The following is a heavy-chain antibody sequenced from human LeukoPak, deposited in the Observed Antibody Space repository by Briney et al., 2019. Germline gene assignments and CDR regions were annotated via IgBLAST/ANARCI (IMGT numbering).Heavy chain of an antibody. CDR1: GFTFNIYG. J-gene: IGHJ5*02. CDR3: TKDVGPGYDWFDP. Sequence: RGSLRLSCAPSGFTFNIYGMRWVRQAPGKGLEWVSTISGGGENTHYADSVKGRLTLSRDNSKNTMYLQMNNLRGDGTALYYWTKDVGPGYDWFDPWGQGTQVAVSS. CDR2: ISGGGENT. V-gene: IGHV3-23*01. D-gene: IGHD1-1*01.